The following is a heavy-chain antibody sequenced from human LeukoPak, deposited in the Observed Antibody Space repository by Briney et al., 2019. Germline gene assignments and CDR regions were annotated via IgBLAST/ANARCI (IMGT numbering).Heavy chain of an antibody. CDR3: AKDGQVGAIGYFDY. CDR2: VWSGGKNK. Sequence: PGTSLRLSCAASGFTFSTYGMHWVRQAPGKGLEWVAVVWSGGKNKYYSDSVKGRFTISRDNSKNTLYLEMNSLRAEDTAVYYCAKDGQVGAIGYFDYRGQGTLVTVSS. V-gene: IGHV3-33*06. J-gene: IGHJ4*02. D-gene: IGHD3-16*02. CDR1: GFTFSTYG.